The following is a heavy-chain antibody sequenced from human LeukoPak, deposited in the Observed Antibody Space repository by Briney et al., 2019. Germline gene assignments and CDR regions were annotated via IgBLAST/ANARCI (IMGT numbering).Heavy chain of an antibody. J-gene: IGHJ4*02. D-gene: IGHD2-8*01. CDR1: GGSISSYY. Sequence: SETLSLTCTVSGGSISSYYWSWIRQPPGKGLEWIGYIYYSGSTSYNPSLKSRVTISVDTSKNQFSLKLSSVTAADTAVYYCARGGALMVYAENWGQGTLVTVSS. V-gene: IGHV4-59*12. CDR3: ARGGALMVYAEN. CDR2: IYYSGST.